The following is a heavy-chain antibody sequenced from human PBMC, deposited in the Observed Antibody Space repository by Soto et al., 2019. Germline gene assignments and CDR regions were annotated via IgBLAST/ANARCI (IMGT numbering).Heavy chain of an antibody. J-gene: IGHJ4*02. CDR2: MYHDGNT. V-gene: IGHV4-38-2*02. D-gene: IGHD5-12*01. CDR3: ARESYSGYHSYDY. Sequence: XTLSIPSAVSGXSLSSGGFWGWIRQPPGKGLEWIANMYHDGNTHYNPSLKSRVTMSVDTSKNQFSLKLNSVTAADTAVYYCARESYSGYHSYDYWGQGILVTVSS. CDR1: GXSLSSGGF.